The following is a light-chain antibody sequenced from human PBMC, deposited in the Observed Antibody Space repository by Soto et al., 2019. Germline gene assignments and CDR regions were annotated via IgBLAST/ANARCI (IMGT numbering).Light chain of an antibody. J-gene: IGLJ1*01. CDR2: EVN. V-gene: IGLV2-14*01. CDR3: SSYISSSTLV. CDR1: SSDVGGYNY. Sequence: QSVLTQPASVSGSPGQSITISCTGTSSDVGGYNYVSWYQQHPGKAPKLMIYEVNNRPSGVSNRFSGSKSGNTASLTISGLPAEDEADYHCSSYISSSTLVFGTGTKLTVL.